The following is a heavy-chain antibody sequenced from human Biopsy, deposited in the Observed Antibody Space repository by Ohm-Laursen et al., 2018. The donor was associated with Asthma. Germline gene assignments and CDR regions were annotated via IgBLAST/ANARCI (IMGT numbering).Heavy chain of an antibody. J-gene: IGHJ4*02. V-gene: IGHV3-30-3*01. CDR1: RFTYE. CDR3: AREDVAGTHIED. D-gene: IGHD6-19*01. CDR2: ISYDGSSI. Sequence: SLRLSCAASRFTYELHWVRQAPGKGLEWVAVISYDGSSIYYADSVKGRFTISRDNSKNTLSLQMNSLTAEDTAVYYCAREDVAGTHIEDWGQGTLVTVSS.